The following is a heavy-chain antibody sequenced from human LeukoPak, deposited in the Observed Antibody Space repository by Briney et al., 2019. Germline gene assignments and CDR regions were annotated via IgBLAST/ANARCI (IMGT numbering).Heavy chain of an antibody. CDR2: INHSGST. Sequence: PSETLSLTCAVYGGSFSGYYWSWIRQPPGKGLEWIGEINHSGSTNYNPSLKSRVTISVDTSKNQFSLKLSSVTAADTAVYYCARVPSGYWGGPTDYWGQGTLVTVSS. CDR3: ARVPSGYWGGPTDY. CDR1: GGSFSGYY. D-gene: IGHD3-3*01. V-gene: IGHV4-34*01. J-gene: IGHJ4*02.